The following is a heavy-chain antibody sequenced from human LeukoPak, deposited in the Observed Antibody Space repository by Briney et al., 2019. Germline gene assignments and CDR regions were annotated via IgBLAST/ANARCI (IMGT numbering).Heavy chain of an antibody. CDR2: IYNSGHT. CDR3: ARVVCSSTSCYHQYNWNPRRGYNWFDP. V-gene: IGHV4-31*03. D-gene: IGHD2-2*01. Sequence: SETLSLTCTVSGGFISSGGYCWSWIRQHPGKGPEWIAYIYNSGHTDYNPSLKSRVTISVDTSKNQFSLKLSSVTAADTAVYYCARVVCSSTSCYHQYNWNPRRGYNWFDPWGQGTLVTVSS. CDR1: GGFISSGGYC. J-gene: IGHJ5*02.